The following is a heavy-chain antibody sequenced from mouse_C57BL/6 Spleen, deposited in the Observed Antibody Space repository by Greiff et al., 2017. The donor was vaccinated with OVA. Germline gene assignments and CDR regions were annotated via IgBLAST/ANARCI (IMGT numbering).Heavy chain of an antibody. Sequence: VKLQQSGPELVKPGASVKISCKASGYSFTSYYIHWVKQRPGQGLEWIGWIYPGSGNTKYNEKFKGKATLTADTSSSTAYMQLSSLTSEDSAVYYCARTTIVTYFDYWGQGTTLTVSS. D-gene: IGHD2-5*01. CDR2: IYPGSGNT. J-gene: IGHJ2*01. V-gene: IGHV1-66*01. CDR3: ARTTIVTYFDY. CDR1: GYSFTSYY.